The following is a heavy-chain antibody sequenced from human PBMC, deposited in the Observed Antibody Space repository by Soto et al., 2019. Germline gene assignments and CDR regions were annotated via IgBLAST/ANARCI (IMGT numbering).Heavy chain of an antibody. J-gene: IGHJ6*02. V-gene: IGHV3-48*01. CDR2: ISGASGTI. Sequence: GGSLRLSCAASGFTFRNYNMNWVRQAPGKGLEWLSYISGASGTIYYADSMQGRFTISRDNAKNSLYLQMNSLRAEDTAMYYRERDRGYGYGMDVWCHGTTVTVS. CDR3: ERDRGYGYGMDV. CDR1: GFTFRNYN. D-gene: IGHD2-15*01.